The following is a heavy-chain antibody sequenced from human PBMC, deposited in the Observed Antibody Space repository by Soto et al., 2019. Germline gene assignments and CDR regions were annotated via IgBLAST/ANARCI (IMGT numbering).Heavy chain of an antibody. V-gene: IGHV3-53*04. J-gene: IGHJ6*03. CDR2: IYSGGST. CDR3: ARLGYYYYYYMDV. CDR1: GFTVSSNY. Sequence: GGSLRLSCAASGFTVSSNYMSWVRQAPGKGPEWVSVIYSGGSTYYADSVKGRFTISRHNSKNTLYLQMNSLRAEDTAVYYCARLGYYYYYYMDVWGKGTTVTVSS. D-gene: IGHD3-16*01.